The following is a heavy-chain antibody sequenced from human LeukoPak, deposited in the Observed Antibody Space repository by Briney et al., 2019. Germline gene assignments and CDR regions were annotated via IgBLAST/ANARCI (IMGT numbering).Heavy chain of an antibody. Sequence: KSSETLSLTCTVSGGSISSGSYYWSWIRQPAGKGLEWIGRIYTSGSTNYNPSLKSRVTISVDTSKNQFSLKLSSVTAADTAVYYCASTPRGYKYGSGSYDYWGQGTLVTVSS. J-gene: IGHJ4*02. CDR2: IYTSGST. CDR1: GGSISSGSYY. D-gene: IGHD3-10*01. V-gene: IGHV4-61*02. CDR3: ASTPRGYKYGSGSYDY.